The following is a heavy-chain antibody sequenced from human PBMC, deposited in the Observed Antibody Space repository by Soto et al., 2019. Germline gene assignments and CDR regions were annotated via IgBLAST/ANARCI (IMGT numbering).Heavy chain of an antibody. D-gene: IGHD6-19*01. J-gene: IGHJ4*02. V-gene: IGHV3-23*01. CDR3: AKEGEYSSGWDNFDN. CDR1: GFTFSSYA. Sequence: GGSLRLSCAASGFTFSSYAMSWVRQAPGKGLEWVSAISGSGGSTYYADSVKGRFTISRDNSKNTLYLQMNSLRAEDTAVYYCAKEGEYSSGWDNFDNWGQGTLVTVAS. CDR2: ISGSGGST.